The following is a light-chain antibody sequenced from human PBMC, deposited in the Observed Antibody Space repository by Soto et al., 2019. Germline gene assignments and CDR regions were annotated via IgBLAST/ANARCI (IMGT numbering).Light chain of an antibody. CDR1: QSVSSGY. Sequence: EIVLTQSPGTLSLSPGERATLSCRASQSVSSGYLAWYQQKPGQAPRLLIYGASSRATGIPDRFSGSGSGTDFTLTINRLEPEDFAVYYCQQYASSPWTFGQGTKVEIK. CDR2: GAS. V-gene: IGKV3-20*01. CDR3: QQYASSPWT. J-gene: IGKJ1*01.